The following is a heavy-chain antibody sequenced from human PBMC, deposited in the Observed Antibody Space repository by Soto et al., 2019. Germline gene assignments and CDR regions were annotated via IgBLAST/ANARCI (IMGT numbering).Heavy chain of an antibody. V-gene: IGHV3-15*07. CDR2: VKSKADGRTA. CDR1: GFSITNTW. CDR3: NSYPDFWGGHTPL. D-gene: IGHD3-3*01. Sequence: EVQLVESGGGLVQPGGSLRLSCEASGFSITNTWMHWVRQAPGKGLEGVGRVKSKADGRTADYAAPVKGRFTVSRDDSKNTQYLQMNSLKMEDTAVYYCNSYPDFWGGHTPLWGQGTLVTVSS. J-gene: IGHJ4*02.